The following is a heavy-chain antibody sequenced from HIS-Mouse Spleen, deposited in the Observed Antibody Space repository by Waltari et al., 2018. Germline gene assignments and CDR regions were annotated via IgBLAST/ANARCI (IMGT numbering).Heavy chain of an antibody. CDR3: ARATTNWAYWYFDL. CDR1: GCSISSYH. J-gene: IGHJ2*01. Sequence: QVQLQESVPGLVKPSETLSLTRTFSGCSISSYHWSWIPPPPGKGLEWIGYIYYSGSTNYNPSLKSRVTISVDTSKNQFSLKLSSVTAADTAVYYCARATTNWAYWYFDLWGRGTLVTVSS. V-gene: IGHV4-59*01. D-gene: IGHD7-27*01. CDR2: IYYSGST.